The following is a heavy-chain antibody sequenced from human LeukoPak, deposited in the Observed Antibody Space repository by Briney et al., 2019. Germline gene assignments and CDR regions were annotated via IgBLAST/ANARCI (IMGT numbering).Heavy chain of an antibody. D-gene: IGHD2-2*01. CDR1: GGSISSGDYY. J-gene: IGHJ4*02. CDR2: IYYSGST. Sequence: PSQTLSLTCTVSGGSISSGDYYWSWIRQPPGKGLEWIGYIYYSGSTYYNPSLKSRVTISVDTSKNQFPLKLSSVTAADTAVYYCARDSFSSYCSSTSCSSFDYWGQGTLVTVSS. CDR3: ARDSFSSYCSSTSCSSFDY. V-gene: IGHV4-30-4*08.